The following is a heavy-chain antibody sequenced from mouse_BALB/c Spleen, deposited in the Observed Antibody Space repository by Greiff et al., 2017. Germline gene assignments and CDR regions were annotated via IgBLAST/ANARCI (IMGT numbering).Heavy chain of an antibody. CDR1: GYTFTSYW. Sequence: QVQLQQSGAELVKPGASVKLSCKASGYTFTSYWMHWVKQRPGQGLEWIGEINPSNGRTNYNEKFKSKATLTVDKSSSTAYMQLSSLTSEDSAVYYCARCLLDYAMDYWGQGTSVTVSS. CDR2: INPSNGRT. V-gene: IGHV1S81*02. CDR3: ARCLLDYAMDY. J-gene: IGHJ4*01. D-gene: IGHD2-10*01.